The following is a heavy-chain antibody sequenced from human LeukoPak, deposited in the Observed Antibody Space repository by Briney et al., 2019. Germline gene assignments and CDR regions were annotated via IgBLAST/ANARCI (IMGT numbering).Heavy chain of an antibody. Sequence: GGSLRLSCAASGFTFSDHYMDWVRQAPGKGLEWVGRTRRKTNSYTTEYAASVKGRFTISRDDSKNSLYLQMNSLKAEDTAVYYCTRVVLVGTTYSYFDSGGQGTLVTVSS. CDR1: GFTFSDHY. CDR2: TRRKTNSYTT. CDR3: TRVVLVGTTYSYFDS. V-gene: IGHV3-72*01. J-gene: IGHJ4*02. D-gene: IGHD1-26*01.